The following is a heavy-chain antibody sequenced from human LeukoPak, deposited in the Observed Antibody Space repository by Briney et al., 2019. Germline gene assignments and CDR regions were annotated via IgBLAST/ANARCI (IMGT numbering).Heavy chain of an antibody. CDR2: LIPISGTT. Sequence: ASVTVPCKASGGTFSSYTISWVRQAPGQGLEWMGGLIPISGTTNYAQKLQGRVTITADDSTSTAYMELSSLRPEDTAVYYCARSVGYSGYGIDYWGQGTLVTVSS. V-gene: IGHV1-69*13. CDR3: ARSVGYSGYGIDY. D-gene: IGHD5-12*01. CDR1: GGTFSSYT. J-gene: IGHJ4*02.